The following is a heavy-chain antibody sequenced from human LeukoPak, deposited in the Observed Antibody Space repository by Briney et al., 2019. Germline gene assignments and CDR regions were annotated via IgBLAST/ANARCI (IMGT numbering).Heavy chain of an antibody. CDR1: GGSISSYY. J-gene: IGHJ4*02. D-gene: IGHD4-17*01. CDR2: IYYSGGT. CDR3: ARRAYDDYTFDY. Sequence: PSETLSLTCTVSGGSISSYYWSWIRQPPGKGLEWIGYIYYSGGTNYNPPLKSRVTISVDTSKSQFSLKLSSVTAADTAVYYCARRAYDDYTFDYWGQGTLVTVSS. V-gene: IGHV4-59*01.